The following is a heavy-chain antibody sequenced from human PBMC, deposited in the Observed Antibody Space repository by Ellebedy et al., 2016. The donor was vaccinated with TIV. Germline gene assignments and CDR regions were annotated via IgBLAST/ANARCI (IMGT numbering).Heavy chain of an antibody. Sequence: GESLKISCVASGFNFDSNAMSWVRQTPGKGLEWVAGIGGDDHTHYAHFVEGRFTISRDNSKRTVDLQMNSLRAEDTAIYYCARDRTPGDGYWVFDQWGQGALVTVSS. J-gene: IGHJ4*02. CDR2: IGGDDHT. V-gene: IGHV3-23*01. CDR3: ARDRTPGDGYWVFDQ. CDR1: GFNFDSNA. D-gene: IGHD5-18*01.